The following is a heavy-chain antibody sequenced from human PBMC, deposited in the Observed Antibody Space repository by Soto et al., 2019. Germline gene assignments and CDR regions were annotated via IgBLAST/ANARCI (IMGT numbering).Heavy chain of an antibody. CDR1: GFTFSSYD. J-gene: IGHJ4*02. CDR3: AKGGVYYYDSSGLDY. CDR2: ISYDGSNK. D-gene: IGHD3-22*01. V-gene: IGHV3-30*18. Sequence: PGGSLRLSCAASGFTFSSYDMHWVRQAPGKGLEWVAVISYDGSNKYYADSVKGRFTISRDNSKNTLYLQMNSLRAEDTAVYYCAKGGVYYYDSSGLDYWGQGTLVTVSS.